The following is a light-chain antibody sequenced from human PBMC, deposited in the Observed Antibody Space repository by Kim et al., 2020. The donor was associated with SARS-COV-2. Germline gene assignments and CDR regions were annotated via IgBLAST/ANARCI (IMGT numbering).Light chain of an antibody. V-gene: IGLV2-11*01. Sequence: GQSVTSSCTGTSSDVGGYNYVSWYQQHPGKAPKLMIYDVSKRPSGVPDRFSGSKSGNTASLTISGLQAEDEADYYCCSYAGSYTYVFGTGTRSPS. J-gene: IGLJ1*01. CDR1: SSDVGGYNY. CDR2: DVS. CDR3: CSYAGSYTYV.